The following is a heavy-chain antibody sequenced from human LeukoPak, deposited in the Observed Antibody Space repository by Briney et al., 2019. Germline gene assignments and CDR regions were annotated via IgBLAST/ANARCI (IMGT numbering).Heavy chain of an antibody. CDR1: GGTFSSYA. J-gene: IGHJ5*02. D-gene: IGHD2-15*01. V-gene: IGHV1-69*13. CDR3: AARYCSGGSCYRNPTNWFDP. CDR2: IIPIFGTA. Sequence: SVKVSCKASGGTFSSYAISWVRQAPGQGLEWMGGIIPIFGTANYAQKFQGRVTITADESTSTAYMELSSLRSEDTAVYYCAARYCSGGSCYRNPTNWFDPWGQGTLVTVSS.